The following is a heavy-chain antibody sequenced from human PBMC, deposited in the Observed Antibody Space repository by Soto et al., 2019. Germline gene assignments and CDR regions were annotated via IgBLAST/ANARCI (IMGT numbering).Heavy chain of an antibody. CDR1: GYTLTELS. V-gene: IGHV1-24*01. CDR3: ATQLRYFDWLPFDY. D-gene: IGHD3-9*01. Sequence: GASVKVSCKVSGYTLTELSMHWVRQAPGKGLEWMGGFDPEDGETIYAQKFQGRVTMTEDTSTDTAYMELSSLRSEDTAVYYCATQLRYFDWLPFDYWGQGTLVTDS. J-gene: IGHJ4*02. CDR2: FDPEDGET.